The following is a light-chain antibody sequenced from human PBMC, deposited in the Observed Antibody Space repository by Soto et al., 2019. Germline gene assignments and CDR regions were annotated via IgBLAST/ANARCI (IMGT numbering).Light chain of an antibody. V-gene: IGLV1-44*01. CDR3: ASWDDSLNGLYV. CDR1: SSNIGSNS. CDR2: SNN. J-gene: IGLJ1*01. Sequence: QSALTKPPSASGTPGQRVTISCSGSSSNIGSNSVNWYQQLPGTAPKFLMYSNNQRPSGVPDRFSGSKSGTSASLAISGLQSEDEADYYCASWDDSLNGLYVFGTGTKVTVL.